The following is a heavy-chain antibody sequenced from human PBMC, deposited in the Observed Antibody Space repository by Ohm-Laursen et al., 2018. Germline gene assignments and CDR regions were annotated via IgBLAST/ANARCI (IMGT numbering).Heavy chain of an antibody. CDR2: ISRNSGSI. V-gene: IGHV3-9*01. J-gene: IGHJ6*02. D-gene: IGHD3-10*01. CDR1: EFTFDDYA. Sequence: SLRLSCAASEFTFDDYAMHWVRQAPGKGLEWVSGISRNSGSIGYADSVKGRFTISRDNAKNSLYLQMNSLRAEDTALYYCAKDSSGGYYGMHVWGQGTTVTVSS. CDR3: AKDSSGGYYGMHV.